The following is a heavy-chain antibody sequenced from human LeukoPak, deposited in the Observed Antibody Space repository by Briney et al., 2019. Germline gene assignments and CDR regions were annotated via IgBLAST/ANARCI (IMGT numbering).Heavy chain of an antibody. V-gene: IGHV4-59*08. CDR3: ARTAVAGTRWFDP. CDR1: SGSISDYY. Sequence: SETLSLTCTVSSGSISDYYWSWIRQPPGKGPEWIGYIYYSGSTNYNPSLKSRVTISVDTSKNQFSLKLSSVTAADTAVYYCARTAVAGTRWFDPWGQGTLVTVSS. J-gene: IGHJ5*02. CDR2: IYYSGST. D-gene: IGHD6-19*01.